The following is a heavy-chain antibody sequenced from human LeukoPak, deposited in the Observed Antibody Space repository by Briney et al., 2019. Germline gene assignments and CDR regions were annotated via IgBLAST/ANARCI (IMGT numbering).Heavy chain of an antibody. V-gene: IGHV3-64*01. Sequence: PGGSLRLSCAASGFTLSSYAMHWVRQAPGKGLEYVSAISSNGGSTYYANSVKGRFTISRDNSKNTLYLQMNSLRAEDTAVYYCAKVGYYYDSSGLSWGQGTLVTVSS. CDR2: ISSNGGST. CDR3: AKVGYYYDSSGLS. D-gene: IGHD3-22*01. CDR1: GFTLSSYA. J-gene: IGHJ5*02.